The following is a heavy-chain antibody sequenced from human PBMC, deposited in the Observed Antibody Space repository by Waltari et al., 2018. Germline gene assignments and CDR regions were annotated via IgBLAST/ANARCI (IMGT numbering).Heavy chain of an antibody. V-gene: IGHV3-66*01. Sequence: EVQLVESGGGLVKPGGSLGPSCAASGVTVSNNYMNWVRQAPGKGLEWVSTIYSGGQTYYADYGKGRFTISRDNPKNTVYLQMNSLRPDDTAVYYCTRGVVASAAASYWGQGTLVTVSS. J-gene: IGHJ4*02. CDR1: GVTVSNNY. D-gene: IGHD2-2*01. CDR3: TRGVVASAAASY. CDR2: IYSGGQT.